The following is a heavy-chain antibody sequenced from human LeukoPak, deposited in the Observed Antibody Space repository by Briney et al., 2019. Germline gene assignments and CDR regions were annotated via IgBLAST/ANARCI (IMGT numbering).Heavy chain of an antibody. CDR2: IRSKANNYAT. V-gene: IGHV3-73*01. CDR3: AKDLGYSSSWYYFDY. D-gene: IGHD6-13*01. CDR1: GFSFSGSD. Sequence: GGSLKLSCAASGFSFSGSDMHWVRQASGKGLEWVGHIRSKANNYATEYAASVKGRFTISRDESKNTAYLQMNSLRAEDTAVYYCAKDLGYSSSWYYFDYWGQGTLVTVSS. J-gene: IGHJ4*02.